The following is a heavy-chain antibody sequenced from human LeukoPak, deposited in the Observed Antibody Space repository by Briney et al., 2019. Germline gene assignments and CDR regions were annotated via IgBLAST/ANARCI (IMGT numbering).Heavy chain of an antibody. Sequence: EASVKVSCKASGYTFTGYYMHWVRQAPGQGLEWMGWINPNSGGTNYAQKFQGRVTMTRDTSISTAYMELSRLRSDDTAVYYCARYHYYGSGSYLLYFDYWGQGTLVTVSS. V-gene: IGHV1-2*02. D-gene: IGHD3-10*01. CDR3: ARYHYYGSGSYLLYFDY. J-gene: IGHJ4*02. CDR1: GYTFTGYY. CDR2: INPNSGGT.